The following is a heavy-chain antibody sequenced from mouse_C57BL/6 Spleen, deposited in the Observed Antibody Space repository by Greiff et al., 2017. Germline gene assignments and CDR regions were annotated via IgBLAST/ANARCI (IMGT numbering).Heavy chain of an antibody. D-gene: IGHD4-1*02. V-gene: IGHV1-72*01. CDR1: GYTFTSYW. CDR3: ARSPTGTSWFAY. J-gene: IGHJ3*01. Sequence: QVQLKQPGAELVKPGASVKLSCKASGYTFTSYWMHWVKQRPGRGLEWIGRIAPNSGGTKYNEKLKSKATLTVDKPSSTAYMQLSSLTSEDSAVYYCARSPTGTSWFAYWGQGTLVTVSA. CDR2: IAPNSGGT.